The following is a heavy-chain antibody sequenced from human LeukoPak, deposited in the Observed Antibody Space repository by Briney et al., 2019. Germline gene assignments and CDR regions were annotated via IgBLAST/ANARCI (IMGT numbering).Heavy chain of an antibody. Sequence: PGGSLRLSCAASGFTFSSYGMHLVRQARGKGLEWVAFIRYDGSNKYYADSVKGRFTISRDNSKNTLYLQMNSLRAEDTAVYYCAKDRYYGSGSYSNLFDYWGQGTLVTVSS. J-gene: IGHJ4*02. CDR2: IRYDGSNK. V-gene: IGHV3-30*02. D-gene: IGHD3-10*01. CDR3: AKDRYYGSGSYSNLFDY. CDR1: GFTFSSYG.